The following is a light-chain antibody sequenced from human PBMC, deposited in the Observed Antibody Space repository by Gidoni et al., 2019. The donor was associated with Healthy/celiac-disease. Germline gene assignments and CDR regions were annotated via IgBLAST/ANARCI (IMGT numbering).Light chain of an antibody. J-gene: IGKJ4*01. CDR2: DAS. Sequence: IQLTQAPCSRSAAVGDRVTITCRASQGIGRTLAWYQQKPGTAPKLLIYDASTLESGVPSRFSGSGSGTDFTLTISSLQPEDVASYYCQQFNNYPLTFGGXTKVEIK. CDR1: QGIGRT. V-gene: IGKV1D-13*01. CDR3: QQFNNYPLT.